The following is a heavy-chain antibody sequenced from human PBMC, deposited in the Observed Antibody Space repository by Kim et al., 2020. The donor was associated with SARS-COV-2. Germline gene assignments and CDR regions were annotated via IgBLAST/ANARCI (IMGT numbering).Heavy chain of an antibody. CDR3: ARDSAYCSSTSCSFDY. V-gene: IGHV3-11*04. D-gene: IGHD2-2*01. J-gene: IGHJ4*02. Sequence: SVKGRFTISRDNAKNSLYLQMSSLRAEDTAVYYCARDSAYCSSTSCSFDYWGQGTLVTVSS.